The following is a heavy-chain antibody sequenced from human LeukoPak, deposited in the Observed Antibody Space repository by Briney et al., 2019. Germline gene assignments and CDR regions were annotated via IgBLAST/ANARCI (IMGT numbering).Heavy chain of an antibody. D-gene: IGHD2-2*01. J-gene: IGHJ5*02. CDR1: GGSISSGGYY. CDR2: IYYSGST. Sequence: SETLSLTCTVSGGSISSGGYYWSWIRQHPGKGLEWIGYIYYSGSTYYNPSLKSRVTISVDTSKNQFSLELSSVTAADTAVYYCARELPAAMPGWFDPWGQGTLVTVSS. CDR3: ARELPAAMPGWFDP. V-gene: IGHV4-31*03.